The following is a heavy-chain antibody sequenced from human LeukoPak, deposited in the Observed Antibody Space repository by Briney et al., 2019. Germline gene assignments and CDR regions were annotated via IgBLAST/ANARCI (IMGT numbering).Heavy chain of an antibody. D-gene: IGHD3-22*01. J-gene: IGHJ4*02. CDR3: AKDRTYYSDFTAYYFSPPLQHY. CDR1: GFTFSNYA. Sequence: GGSLRLSCVASGFTFSNYAMSWVRQAPGEGLEWVSGIFGSTGSTYYADSVKGRVTISRGNSRNTVYLQMNSLRAEDTAVYYCAKDRTYYSDFTAYYFSPPLQHYWGQGTLVTVSS. CDR2: IFGSTGST. V-gene: IGHV3-23*01.